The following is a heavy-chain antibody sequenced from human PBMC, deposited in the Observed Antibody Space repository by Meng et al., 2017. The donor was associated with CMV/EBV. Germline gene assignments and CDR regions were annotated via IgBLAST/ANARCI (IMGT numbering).Heavy chain of an antibody. J-gene: IGHJ4*02. Sequence: GGSLRLSCAASGFTFSSYSMNWVRQAPGKGLEWVSSISSSSSYIYYADSVKGRFNISRDNAKNSLYLQMNSLRAEDTAVYYCARDDRIAARPPSFDYWGQGTLVTVSS. CDR2: ISSSSSYI. CDR3: ARDDRIAARPPSFDY. D-gene: IGHD6-6*01. V-gene: IGHV3-21*01. CDR1: GFTFSSYS.